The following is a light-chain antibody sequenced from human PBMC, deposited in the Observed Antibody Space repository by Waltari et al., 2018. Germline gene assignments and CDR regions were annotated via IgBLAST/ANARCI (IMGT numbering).Light chain of an antibody. CDR2: DVT. CDR1: SSDIGNYNY. V-gene: IGLV2-11*01. J-gene: IGLJ1*01. Sequence: ALTQPRSVSGSPGQSVTISCTGTSSDIGNYNYVPWYQHHPGKAPRLMIYDVTKRPSGVPARFSGSKSGNTASLTISGLQAEDEADYYCCSYAGFYSYYVFGTGTKATVL. CDR3: CSYAGFYSYYV.